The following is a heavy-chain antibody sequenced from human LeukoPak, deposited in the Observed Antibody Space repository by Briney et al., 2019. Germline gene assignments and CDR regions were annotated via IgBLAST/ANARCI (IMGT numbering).Heavy chain of an antibody. Sequence: SETLSLTCSVSGDSINNYYWSWILQPPGKGLEWIGYIYYSGSTNYNPSLKSRLTISVDTSKNQFSLKLGSVTAADTAVYYCARLTKRNDPFAIWGQGTMVTVSS. CDR1: GDSINNYY. CDR3: ARLTKRNDPFAI. J-gene: IGHJ3*02. CDR2: IYYSGST. V-gene: IGHV4-59*01. D-gene: IGHD1-14*01.